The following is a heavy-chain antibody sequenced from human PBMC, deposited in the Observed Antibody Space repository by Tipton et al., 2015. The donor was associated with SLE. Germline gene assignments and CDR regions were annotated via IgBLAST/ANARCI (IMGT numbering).Heavy chain of an antibody. CDR1: GGSIGTSY. D-gene: IGHD4-23*01. V-gene: IGHV4-59*01. J-gene: IGHJ4*02. CDR3: ARASGGNSPY. CDR2: IHYSGVT. Sequence: LRLSCTVSGGSIGTSYWSWIRQPPGKGLEWIAYIHYSGVTKYNPSLKSRVTISVDTSKNQFSLNLTSVTAADTAIYYCARASGGNSPYWGQGTLVTVSS.